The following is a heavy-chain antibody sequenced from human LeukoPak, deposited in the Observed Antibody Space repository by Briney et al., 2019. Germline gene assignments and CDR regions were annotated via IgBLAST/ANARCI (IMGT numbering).Heavy chain of an antibody. D-gene: IGHD3-9*01. CDR2: INQDGSDK. J-gene: IGHJ4*02. Sequence: GGSLRLSCAASGFIFSNYWMSWVRQAPGKGPEWVANINQDGSDKYYVDSVRGRFTISRDNAKNSLYLQMSSLRAEDTAVYYCARSLILTGYCLDYWGQGTLVTVSS. CDR3: ARSLILTGYCLDY. CDR1: GFIFSNYW. V-gene: IGHV3-7*01.